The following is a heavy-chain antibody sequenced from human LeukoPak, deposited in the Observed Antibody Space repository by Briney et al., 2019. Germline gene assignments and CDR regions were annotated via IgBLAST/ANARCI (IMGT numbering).Heavy chain of an antibody. CDR3: AKDTPVSN. J-gene: IGHJ3*01. CDR2: ISDSGANT. CDR1: GFTFSSYS. V-gene: IGHV3-23*01. Sequence: GGSLRLSCAASGFTFSSYSMSWVRQAPGKGLEWVSIISDSGANTYYSDSVKGRFTISKDNSKTTLYLQMSSLRDEDTAVYYCAKDTPVSNWGQGTMVTVSS.